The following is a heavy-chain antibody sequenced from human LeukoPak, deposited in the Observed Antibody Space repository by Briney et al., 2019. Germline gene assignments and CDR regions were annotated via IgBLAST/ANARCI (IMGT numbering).Heavy chain of an antibody. V-gene: IGHV3-53*01. CDR1: GLTVSNNY. D-gene: IGHD3-3*01. Sequence: GGSLRLSCAASGLTVSNNYMSWVRQAPGKGLEWVSVIYSGGSTYYADSVKGRFTISRDNSKNTLYPQMNSLRVEDTAVYYCARRRAFYYFDYWGQGTLVTVSS. CDR2: IYSGGST. CDR3: ARRRAFYYFDY. J-gene: IGHJ4*02.